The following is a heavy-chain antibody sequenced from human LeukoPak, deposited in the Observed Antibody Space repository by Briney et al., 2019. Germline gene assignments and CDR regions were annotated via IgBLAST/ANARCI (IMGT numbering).Heavy chain of an antibody. Sequence: SVKVSCKASGGTFSSYAISWVRQAPGQGLEWMGGIIPIFGTANYAQKFQGRVTITADESTSTAYMELNSLRAEDTAVYYCARENPPGIPKKALHWGQGTLVTVSS. V-gene: IGHV1-69*13. CDR3: ARENPPGIPKKALH. CDR2: IIPIFGTA. CDR1: GGTFSSYA. J-gene: IGHJ4*02.